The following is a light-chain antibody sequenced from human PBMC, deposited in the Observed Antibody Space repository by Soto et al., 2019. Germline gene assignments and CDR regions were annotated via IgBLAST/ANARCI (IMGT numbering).Light chain of an antibody. CDR2: GAS. V-gene: IGKV3-15*01. CDR1: QSVSSN. Sequence: EVVMTQSPATLSVSPGERATLSCRDSQSVSSNLAWYQQKPGQAPRLLIYGASTRAAGIPARLSGSGSGTDFTLTITSLQSEDFGVYYCHQHNNWWTFGQGTKVDIK. CDR3: HQHNNWWT. J-gene: IGKJ1*01.